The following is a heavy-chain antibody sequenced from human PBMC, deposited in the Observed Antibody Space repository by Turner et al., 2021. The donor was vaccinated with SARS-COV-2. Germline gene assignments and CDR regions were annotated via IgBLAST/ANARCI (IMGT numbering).Heavy chain of an antibody. CDR3: VKEGRAVAGNWHFDL. J-gene: IGHJ2*01. CDR1: GFTFSNYD. CDR2: VDTAGGE. Sequence: EVQLVESGGGLVQPGGSLRLPCAASGFTFSNYDMHWVRQVAGKGLEWVSAVDTAGGEYYAGSVKGRFTISRENAKNSFYLQLNSLTAGDTAVYYCVKEGRAVAGNWHFDLWGRGSLVTVSS. D-gene: IGHD6-19*01. V-gene: IGHV3-13*01.